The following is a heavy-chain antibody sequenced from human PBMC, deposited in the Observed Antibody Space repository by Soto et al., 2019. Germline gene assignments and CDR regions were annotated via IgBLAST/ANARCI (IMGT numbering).Heavy chain of an antibody. CDR3: AREGGFWSGSYPPSQYYYMDV. D-gene: IGHD3-3*01. J-gene: IGHJ6*03. CDR1: AFTFSDYY. V-gene: IGHV3-11*01. CDR2: VSTRGSTV. Sequence: QVQLVESGGGLVKPGGSLRLSCVGSAFTFSDYYINWVRQAPGKGLEWISYVSTRGSTVNYADSVEGRFTIFRDNAENSLYLQMNSLRPEDTAIYYCAREGGFWSGSYPPSQYYYMDVWGKGTTVTVSS.